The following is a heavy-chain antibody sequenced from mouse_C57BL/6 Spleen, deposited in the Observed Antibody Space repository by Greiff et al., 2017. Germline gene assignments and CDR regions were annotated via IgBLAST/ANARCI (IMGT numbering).Heavy chain of an antibody. Sequence: QVQLKQSGPELVKPGASVKISCKASGYAFSSSWMNWVKQRPGKGLEWIGRIYPGDGDTNYNGKFKGKATLTADKSSSTAYMQLSSLTSEDSAVYFCARSIVATPCVWGTGTTVTVSS. D-gene: IGHD2-5*01. CDR3: ARSIVATPCV. CDR2: IYPGDGDT. CDR1: GYAFSSSW. V-gene: IGHV1-82*01. J-gene: IGHJ1*03.